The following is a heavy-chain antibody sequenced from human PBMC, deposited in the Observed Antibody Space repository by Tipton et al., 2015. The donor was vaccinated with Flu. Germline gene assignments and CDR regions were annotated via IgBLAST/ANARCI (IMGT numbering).Heavy chain of an antibody. D-gene: IGHD2-21*02. Sequence: SLRLSCAASGFSFSDHYMSWIRQAPGKGLEWVSHISLSGGATYCADSVKGRFTLSRDNAKNSLYFQTNSLRAADTAVHYCASALLSALLCWCLTFRIWSFDLWGRGPLVSVSS. CDR1: GFSFSDHY. CDR3: ASALLSALLCWCLTFRIWSFDL. CDR2: ISLSGGAT. J-gene: IGHJ2*01. V-gene: IGHV3-11*01.